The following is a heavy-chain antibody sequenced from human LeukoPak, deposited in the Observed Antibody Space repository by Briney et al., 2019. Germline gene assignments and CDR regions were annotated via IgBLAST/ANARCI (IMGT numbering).Heavy chain of an antibody. CDR2: ISYDGSNK. CDR3: AKDSGDYYPTYYFDY. D-gene: IGHD4-17*01. CDR1: GFTFSSYA. Sequence: GGSLRLSCAASGFTFSSYAMHWVRQAPGKGLEWVAVISYDGSNKYYADSVKGRFTISRDNSKNTLYLQMNSLRAEDTAVYYCAKDSGDYYPTYYFDYWGQGTLVTVSS. V-gene: IGHV3-30*04. J-gene: IGHJ4*02.